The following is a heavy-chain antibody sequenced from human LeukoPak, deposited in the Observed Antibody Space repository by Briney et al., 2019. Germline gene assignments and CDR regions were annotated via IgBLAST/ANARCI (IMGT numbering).Heavy chain of an antibody. CDR1: GFTFSSYC. Sequence: GGSPRLSCAASGFTFSSYCMNWVRQAPGKGLEWISYISLSSGTIYYADSVKGRLTISRDTAKNSLYLQMNSLRDEDTAIYYCARDRGYCSGGSCYTYYFDYWGQGTLVTVSS. CDR2: ISLSSGTI. D-gene: IGHD2-15*01. J-gene: IGHJ4*02. CDR3: ARDRGYCSGGSCYTYYFDY. V-gene: IGHV3-48*02.